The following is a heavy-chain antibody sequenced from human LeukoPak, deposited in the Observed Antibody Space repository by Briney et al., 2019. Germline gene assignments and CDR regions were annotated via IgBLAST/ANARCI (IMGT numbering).Heavy chain of an antibody. CDR3: ARGRLLWFGELLPLDY. V-gene: IGHV4-34*01. D-gene: IGHD3-10*01. CDR2: INHSGST. J-gene: IGHJ4*02. CDR1: GGSFSGYY. Sequence: SETLSLTCAVYGGSFSGYYWSWIRQPPGKGLEWIGEINHSGSTNYNPSLKSRVTISVDTSKNQFSLKLSSVTAADTAVYYCARGRLLWFGELLPLDYWGQGTLVTVSS.